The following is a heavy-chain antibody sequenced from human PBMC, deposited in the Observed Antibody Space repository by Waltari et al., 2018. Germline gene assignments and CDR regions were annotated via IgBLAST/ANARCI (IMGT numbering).Heavy chain of an antibody. Sequence: QVQLVESGGGVVQPGGSLRLSCAASGFTFSSYGMHWVRQAPGKGLEWVAFIRYDGSNKYYADSVKCRFTISRDNSRNTLYLQMNSLRAEDTAVYYCAKERAMVVTSPFGYWGQGTLVTVSS. V-gene: IGHV3-30*02. CDR3: AKERAMVVTSPFGY. J-gene: IGHJ4*02. CDR1: GFTFSSYG. CDR2: IRYDGSNK. D-gene: IGHD2-15*01.